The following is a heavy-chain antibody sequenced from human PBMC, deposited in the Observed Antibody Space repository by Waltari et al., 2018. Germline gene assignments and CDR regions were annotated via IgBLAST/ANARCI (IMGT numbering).Heavy chain of an antibody. CDR1: GYSISSGYY. V-gene: IGHV4-38-2*01. J-gene: IGHJ4*02. CDR3: ARHAGSGYYFHTLFDY. CDR2: IYHSGST. Sequence: QVQLQESGPGLVKPSETLSLTCAVSGYSISSGYYWGWIRQPPGKGLEWIGSIYHSGSTYHIPPLKSRVTIPVDPSKNQVSLKLSSVTAADTAVYYCARHAGSGYYFHTLFDYWGQGTLVTVSS. D-gene: IGHD3-22*01.